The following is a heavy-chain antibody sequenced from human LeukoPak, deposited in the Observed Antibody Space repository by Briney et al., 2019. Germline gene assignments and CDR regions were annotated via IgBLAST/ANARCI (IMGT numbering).Heavy chain of an antibody. V-gene: IGHV1-46*01. J-gene: IGHJ4*02. CDR1: GYTFTSYY. Sequence: ASVKVSCKASGYTFTSYYMHWVRQAPGQGLEWMGIINPSGGSTSYAQKFQGRVTMTRDTSTSTVYMELSSLRSEDTAVYYCARDPGGAAAGNSRYFDYWGQGTLVTVSS. CDR2: INPSGGST. CDR3: ARDPGGAAAGNSRYFDY. D-gene: IGHD6-13*01.